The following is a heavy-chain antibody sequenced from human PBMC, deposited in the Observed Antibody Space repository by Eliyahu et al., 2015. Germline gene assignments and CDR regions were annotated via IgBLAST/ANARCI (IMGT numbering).Heavy chain of an antibody. CDR3: AKKYGDYAAFDS. J-gene: IGHJ4*02. CDR2: IGVTGSGT. CDR1: GFPXSXFA. V-gene: IGHV3-23*01. Sequence: EVHLLESGGDLVQPGGSLXLSCAASGFPXSXFAMXWVRQAPGRGLXWVXGIGVTGSGTYYPDSVKGRFTISRDNSKNSLFLQMNSLGVEDTAVYYCAKKYGDYAAFDSWGQGTLVTVSS. D-gene: IGHD4-17*01.